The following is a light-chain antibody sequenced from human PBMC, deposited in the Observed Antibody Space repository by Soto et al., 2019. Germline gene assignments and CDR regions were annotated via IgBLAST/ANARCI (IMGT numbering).Light chain of an antibody. CDR1: SSNIGAGYD. CDR3: QSYDSSLSGSVV. V-gene: IGLV1-40*01. J-gene: IGLJ2*01. CDR2: GNS. Sequence: QSVLTQPPSVSGAPGQRVTISCTGSSSNIGAGYDVHWYQQLPGTAPKLLIYGNSNRPSGVPDRFSGSKSGTSASLAITGLRAGDEAVYYCQSYDSSLSGSVVFGGGTKLTVL.